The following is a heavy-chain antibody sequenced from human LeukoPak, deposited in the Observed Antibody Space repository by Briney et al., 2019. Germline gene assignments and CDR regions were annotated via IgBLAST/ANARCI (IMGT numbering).Heavy chain of an antibody. D-gene: IGHD6-19*01. V-gene: IGHV3-30*01. CDR1: GFTFRSYA. Sequence: PGRSLRLSCAASGFTFRSYAKKWVSKAPGKGIERGAVVSYDGSNKNYADSVKGRFTISRDNSKNSLYLQMNSLRAEDTAVYYCATDSKWTASSEYYFAYWGQGTLVTVSS. CDR3: ATDSKWTASSEYYFAY. J-gene: IGHJ4*02. CDR2: VSYDGSNK.